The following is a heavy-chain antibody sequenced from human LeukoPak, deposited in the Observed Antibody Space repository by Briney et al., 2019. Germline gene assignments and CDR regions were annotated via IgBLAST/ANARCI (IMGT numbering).Heavy chain of an antibody. CDR3: AARPGEVAVSFDY. Sequence: GGSLRLSCAASGFTFSTFAMTWVRQAPGKGLEWVSLISGSGGITYYADSVNGRFTISRDNSKNTLYLQMHSLRAEDTAVYYCAARPGEVAVSFDYWGQGTLVTVSS. D-gene: IGHD2-15*01. J-gene: IGHJ4*02. V-gene: IGHV3-23*01. CDR1: GFTFSTFA. CDR2: ISGSGGIT.